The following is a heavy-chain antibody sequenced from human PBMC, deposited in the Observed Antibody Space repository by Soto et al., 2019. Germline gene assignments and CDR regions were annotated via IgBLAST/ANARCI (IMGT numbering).Heavy chain of an antibody. CDR3: ARDPNYYDSSGYYYVQSQGYFDY. D-gene: IGHD3-22*01. J-gene: IGHJ4*02. CDR1: GFTFSSYS. V-gene: IGHV3-21*01. CDR2: ISSSSSYI. Sequence: EVQLVESGGGLVKPGGSLRLSCAASGFTFSSYSMNWVRQAPGKGLEWVSSISSSSSYIYYADSVKGRFTISRDNAKNSLYLQMNSLRAEDTAVYYCARDPNYYDSSGYYYVQSQGYFDYWGQGTLVTVSS.